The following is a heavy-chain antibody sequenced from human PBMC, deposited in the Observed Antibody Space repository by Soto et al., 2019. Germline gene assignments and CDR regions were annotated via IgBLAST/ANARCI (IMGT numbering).Heavy chain of an antibody. CDR1: GFTFSSYA. CDR2: ISGSGDRT. D-gene: IGHD2-2*01. CDR3: AKDSNCISTSCYVGN. V-gene: IGHV3-23*01. Sequence: GGSLRLSCAASGFTFSSYAMSWVRQAPGKGLEWVSVISGSGDRTYYADSVKGRFTISRDNSKNTLYVQMNSLRAEDTAVYYCAKDSNCISTSCYVGNWGQGTLVTVSS. J-gene: IGHJ4*02.